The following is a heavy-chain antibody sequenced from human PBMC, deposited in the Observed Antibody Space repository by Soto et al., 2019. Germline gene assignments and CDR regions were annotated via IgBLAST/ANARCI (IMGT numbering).Heavy chain of an antibody. Sequence: ASVKVSCKASGYTFTSYAMHWVRQAPGQRLEWMGWINAGNGNTKYSQKFQGRVTITRDTSASTAYMELSSLRSEDTAVYYCALGYCSGGSSYSDYYYYGMDVWGQGTTVTVS. D-gene: IGHD2-15*01. CDR1: GYTFTSYA. CDR2: INAGNGNT. V-gene: IGHV1-3*01. J-gene: IGHJ6*02. CDR3: ALGYCSGGSSYSDYYYYGMDV.